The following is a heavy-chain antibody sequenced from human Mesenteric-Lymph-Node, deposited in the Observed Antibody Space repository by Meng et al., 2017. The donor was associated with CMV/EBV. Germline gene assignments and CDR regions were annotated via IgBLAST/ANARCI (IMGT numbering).Heavy chain of an antibody. J-gene: IGHJ4*02. CDR3: ARDCSSTSCYRY. CDR2: ISAYNGNT. D-gene: IGHD2-2*01. V-gene: IGHV1-18*01. Sequence: ASVKVSCKASGYIFTSYDVTWVRQAPVQGLEWKGWISAYNGNTNYAQKIQGRVTLTTDTSTSTAYMELRSLRSDDTAVYYCARDCSSTSCYRYWGQGTLVTVSS. CDR1: GYIFTSYD.